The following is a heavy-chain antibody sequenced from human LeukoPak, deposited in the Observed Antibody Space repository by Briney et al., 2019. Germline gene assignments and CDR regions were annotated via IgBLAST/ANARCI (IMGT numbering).Heavy chain of an antibody. CDR3: ARVRGYYSAYYFDY. CDR1: GFTFSSYW. CDR2: INSDGSST. J-gene: IGHJ4*02. Sequence: GGSLRLSCAASGFTFSSYWMHWVRQAPWKGLVWVSRINSDGSSTSYADSVKGRITISRDNAKNTLYLQMNSVTAEDTAVYYCARVRGYYSAYYFDYWGQGTLVTVSS. V-gene: IGHV3-74*01. D-gene: IGHD5-18*01.